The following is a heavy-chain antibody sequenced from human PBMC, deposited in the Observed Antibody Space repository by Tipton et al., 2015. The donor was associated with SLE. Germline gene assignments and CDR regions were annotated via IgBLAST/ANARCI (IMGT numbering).Heavy chain of an antibody. CDR2: IWYDGSNK. CDR1: GFTFSSYW. V-gene: IGHV3-33*08. J-gene: IGHJ4*02. Sequence: RSLRLSCAASGFTFSSYWMHWVRPAPGEGLEWVAVIWYDGSNKYYADSVKGRFTISRDNSKNTLYLQMNSLRAEDTAVYYCARGAWGQLVPDYWGQGTLVTVSS. D-gene: IGHD6-13*01. CDR3: ARGAWGQLVPDY.